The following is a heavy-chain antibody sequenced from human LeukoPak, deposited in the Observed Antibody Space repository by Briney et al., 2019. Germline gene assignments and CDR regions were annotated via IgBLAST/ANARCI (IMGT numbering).Heavy chain of an antibody. V-gene: IGHV3-20*04. D-gene: IGHD2-21*02. Sequence: GGSLRLSCAASGFTFDDYGMDWVRQAPGKGLEWVSGINWNGGSTGYADSVKGRFTISRDNAKKSLYLQMNSLRAEDTAFYYCAREGVTGDYLDYWGQGTLVTVSS. CDR1: GFTFDDYG. J-gene: IGHJ4*02. CDR2: INWNGGST. CDR3: AREGVTGDYLDY.